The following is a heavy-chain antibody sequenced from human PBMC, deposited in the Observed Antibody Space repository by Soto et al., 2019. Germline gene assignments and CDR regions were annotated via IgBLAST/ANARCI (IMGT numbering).Heavy chain of an antibody. CDR3: ARHRARNWFDP. Sequence: QLQLQESGPGLVKPSETLSLTCIVSGGSISSSSYYWGWIHQPPGKGLEWIGSIYYSGSTYYNPSLKSRVTISVDTSKNQFYLKLSSVTAADTAVFYCARHRARNWFDPWGQGTLVTVSS. V-gene: IGHV4-39*01. CDR2: IYYSGST. J-gene: IGHJ5*02. D-gene: IGHD6-6*01. CDR1: GGSISSSSYY.